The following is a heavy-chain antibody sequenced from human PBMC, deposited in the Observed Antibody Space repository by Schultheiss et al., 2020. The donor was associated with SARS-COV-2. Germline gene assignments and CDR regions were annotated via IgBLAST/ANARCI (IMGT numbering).Heavy chain of an antibody. Sequence: SETLSLTCAVSGGSISSYYWSWIRQPPGKGLEWIGYIYYSGSTNYNPSLKSRVTISVDTSKNQFSLKLSSVTAADTAVYYCARGGPLYSGSELSAYWGQGTLVTVSS. D-gene: IGHD1-26*01. J-gene: IGHJ4*02. V-gene: IGHV4-59*12. CDR1: GGSISSYY. CDR2: IYYSGST. CDR3: ARGGPLYSGSELSAY.